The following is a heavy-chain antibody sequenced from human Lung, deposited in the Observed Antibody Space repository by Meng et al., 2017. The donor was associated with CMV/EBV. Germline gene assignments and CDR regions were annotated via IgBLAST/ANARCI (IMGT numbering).Heavy chain of an antibody. CDR2: IYPGDSDT. Sequence: XVSXXGSGYSFTSYWIGWVRQMPGKGLEWMGIIYPGDSDTRYSPSFQGQVTISADKSISTAYLQWSSLKASDTAMYYCARVGYCSGGSCSPFDPWGQGTLVXVSS. V-gene: IGHV5-51*01. CDR1: GYSFTSYW. J-gene: IGHJ5*02. CDR3: ARVGYCSGGSCSPFDP. D-gene: IGHD2-15*01.